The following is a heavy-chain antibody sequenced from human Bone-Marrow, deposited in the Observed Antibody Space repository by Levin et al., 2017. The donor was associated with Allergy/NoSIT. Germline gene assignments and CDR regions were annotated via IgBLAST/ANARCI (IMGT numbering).Heavy chain of an antibody. CDR3: ARGGYSYGLSTQLEYYFDY. CDR2: SSGSGMYT. CDR1: GFTFSSYA. Sequence: QPGGSLRLSCGGSGFTFSSYAMSWVRQAPGKGLEWVSVSSGSGMYTYYADSVKGRFIISRDNSKNTLYLQMDSLRADDTAVYYCARGGYSYGLSTQLEYYFDYWGQGILVTVSS. V-gene: IGHV3-23*01. D-gene: IGHD5-18*01. J-gene: IGHJ4*02.